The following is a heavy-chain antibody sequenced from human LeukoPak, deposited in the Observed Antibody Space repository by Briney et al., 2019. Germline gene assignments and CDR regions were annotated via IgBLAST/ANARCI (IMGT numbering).Heavy chain of an antibody. CDR3: ARAALMDV. CDR2: ISYDGSNK. V-gene: IGHV3-30-3*01. CDR1: GFTFSSYW. J-gene: IGHJ6*02. Sequence: GGSLRLSCTASGFTFSSYWMSWVRQAPGKGLEWVAVISYDGSNKYYADSVKGRFTISRGNSKNTLYLQMNSLRAEDTAVYYCARAALMDVWGQGTTVTVSS.